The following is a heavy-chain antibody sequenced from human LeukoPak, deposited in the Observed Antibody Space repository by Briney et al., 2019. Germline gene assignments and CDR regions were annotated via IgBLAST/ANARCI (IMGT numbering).Heavy chain of an antibody. CDR3: ARHGVDSSSPRVNWFDP. J-gene: IGHJ5*02. Sequence: SETLSLTCTVSGGPISSYYWGWIRQPPGKGLEWIGSIYYSGSTYYNPSLKSRVTISVDTSKNQFSLKLSSVTAADTAVYYCARHGVDSSSPRVNWFDPWGQGTLVTVSS. D-gene: IGHD6-6*01. CDR1: GGPISSYY. CDR2: IYYSGST. V-gene: IGHV4-39*01.